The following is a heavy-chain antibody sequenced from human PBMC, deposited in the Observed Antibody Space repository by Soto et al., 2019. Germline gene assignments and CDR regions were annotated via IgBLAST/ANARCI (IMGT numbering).Heavy chain of an antibody. CDR2: IIPIFGTA. J-gene: IGHJ5*02. CDR3: ARNLPQDYDFWSGYYSNWFDP. Sequence: QVQLVESGGGVVQPGRSLRLSCAASGFTFSSYAISWVRQAPGQGLEWMGGIIPIFGTANYAQKFQGRVTITADESTSTAYMELSSLRSEDTAVYYCARNLPQDYDFWSGYYSNWFDPWGQGTLVTVSS. CDR1: GFTFSSYA. D-gene: IGHD3-3*01. V-gene: IGHV1-69*01.